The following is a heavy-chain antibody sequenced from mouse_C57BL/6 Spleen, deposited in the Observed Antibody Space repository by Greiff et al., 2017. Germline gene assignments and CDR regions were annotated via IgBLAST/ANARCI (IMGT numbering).Heavy chain of an antibody. CDR2: IDPEDGET. J-gene: IGHJ3*01. Sequence: VQLQQSGAELVKPGASVKLSCTASGFNIKDYYMHWVKQRTEQGLEWIGRIDPEDGETKYAPKFPGKATITADTSSNTAYLQLSSLTSEDTAVYYCARSGYYGSSSFFAYWGQGTLVTVSA. CDR3: ARSGYYGSSSFFAY. V-gene: IGHV14-2*01. D-gene: IGHD1-1*01. CDR1: GFNIKDYY.